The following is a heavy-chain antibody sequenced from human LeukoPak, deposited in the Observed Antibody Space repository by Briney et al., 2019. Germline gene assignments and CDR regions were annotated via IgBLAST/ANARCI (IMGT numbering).Heavy chain of an antibody. CDR2: IIPIFGIA. D-gene: IGHD5-24*01. V-gene: IGHV1-69*04. CDR3: ARRRDGYNSAWFDP. Sequence: SVKVSCKASGGTFSSYAISWVRQAPGQRLEWMGRIIPIFGIANYAQKFQGRVTITADKSTSTAYMELSSLRSEDTAVYYCARRRDGYNSAWFDPWGQGTLVTVSS. CDR1: GGTFSSYA. J-gene: IGHJ5*02.